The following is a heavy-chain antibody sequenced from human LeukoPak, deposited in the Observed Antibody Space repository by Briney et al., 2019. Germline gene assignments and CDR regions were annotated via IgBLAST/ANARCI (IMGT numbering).Heavy chain of an antibody. D-gene: IGHD6-6*01. J-gene: IGHJ4*02. CDR1: GFTLSSYS. Sequence: GGSLRLSCAASGFTLSSYSMNWVRQAPGKGLEWASFYYADSLKGRFTISRDNAKNSLYLQMNSLRAEDTAVYYCARGEWSSSPFDYWGQGTLVTVSS. CDR3: ARGEWSSSPFDY. V-gene: IGHV3-21*01.